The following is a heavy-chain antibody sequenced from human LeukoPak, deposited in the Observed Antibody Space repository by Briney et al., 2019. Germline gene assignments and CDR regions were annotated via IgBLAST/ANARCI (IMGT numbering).Heavy chain of an antibody. CDR2: IYTGGST. V-gene: IGHV4-4*07. CDR1: GGSINSYF. J-gene: IGHJ4*02. Sequence: SETLSLTCTVSGGSINSYFWTWIRQPAGKGLEWIGRIYTGGSTNYSPSLKSRVTMSVDTYKNAFSLKLNSVTAADTAVYYCARRVDCSGGSCYHFLDYWGQGNLVTVSS. D-gene: IGHD2-15*01. CDR3: ARRVDCSGGSCYHFLDY.